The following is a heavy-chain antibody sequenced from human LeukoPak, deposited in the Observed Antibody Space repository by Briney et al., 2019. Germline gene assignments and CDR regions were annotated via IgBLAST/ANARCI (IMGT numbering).Heavy chain of an antibody. Sequence: GGSLRPSCAASGFTFSNYAITWVRQAPGKGLEWVSSISGSGGRTYYADSVKGRFTISRDNSKNTLYLQMNSLRAEDTAAYYCTSRKVYCTNGVCYRSGSDYWGQGTLVTVSS. V-gene: IGHV3-23*01. D-gene: IGHD2-8*01. CDR3: TSRKVYCTNGVCYRSGSDY. CDR1: GFTFSNYA. J-gene: IGHJ4*02. CDR2: ISGSGGRT.